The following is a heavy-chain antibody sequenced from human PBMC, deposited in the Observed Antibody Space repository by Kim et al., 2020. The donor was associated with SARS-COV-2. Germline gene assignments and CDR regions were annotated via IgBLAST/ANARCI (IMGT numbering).Heavy chain of an antibody. D-gene: IGHD3-10*01. V-gene: IGHV1-3*01. CDR2: INAGNGNT. Sequence: ASVKVSCKASGYTFTSYAMHWVRQAPGQRLEWMGWINAGNGNTKYSQKFQGRVTITRDTSASTAYMELSSLRSEDTAVYYCARVEVLWFGEVFGYGMDVWGQGTTVTVSS. CDR3: ARVEVLWFGEVFGYGMDV. J-gene: IGHJ6*02. CDR1: GYTFTSYA.